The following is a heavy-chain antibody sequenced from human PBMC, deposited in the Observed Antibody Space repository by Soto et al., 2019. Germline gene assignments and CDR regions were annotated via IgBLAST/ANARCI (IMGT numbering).Heavy chain of an antibody. CDR1: GGSFSGYY. V-gene: IGHV4-34*01. CDR2: INHSGST. CDR3: ARVGRGYSYGYHFDY. Sequence: PSETLSLTCAVYGGSFSGYYWSWIRQPPGKGLEWIGEINHSGSTNYNPSLKSRVTISVDTSKNQFSLKLSSVTAADTAVYYCARVGRGYSYGYHFDYWGQGTLVTVSS. J-gene: IGHJ4*02. D-gene: IGHD5-18*01.